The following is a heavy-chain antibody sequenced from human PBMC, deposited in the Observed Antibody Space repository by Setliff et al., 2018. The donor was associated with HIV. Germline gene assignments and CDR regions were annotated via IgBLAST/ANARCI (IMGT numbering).Heavy chain of an antibody. CDR2: IFSSGNT. Sequence: PSETLSLTCEVSGGSISNYYWSWIRQPAGKGLEWIGRIFSSGNTYYNPSLKSRVTMSVDTSKNQFSLNLNSVTAADTAIYYCARAPFPVAGFDYFDHWGQGTQGTVSS. D-gene: IGHD6-19*01. CDR1: GGSISNYY. CDR3: ARAPFPVAGFDYFDH. V-gene: IGHV4-4*07. J-gene: IGHJ4*02.